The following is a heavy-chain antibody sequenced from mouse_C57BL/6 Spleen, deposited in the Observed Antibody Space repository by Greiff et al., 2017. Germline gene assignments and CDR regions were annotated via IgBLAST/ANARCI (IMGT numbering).Heavy chain of an antibody. J-gene: IGHJ2*01. D-gene: IGHD3-2*02. V-gene: IGHV5-9*01. CDR1: GFTFSSYT. CDR3: ARGVSSGLTPYFDY. CDR2: ISGGGGNT. Sequence: EVKLMESGGGLVKPGGSLKLSCAASGFTFSSYTMSWVRQTPEKRLEWVATISGGGGNTYYPDSVKGRFTISRDNAKNTLYLQMSRLRSEDTALYYCARGVSSGLTPYFDYWGQGTTLTVSS.